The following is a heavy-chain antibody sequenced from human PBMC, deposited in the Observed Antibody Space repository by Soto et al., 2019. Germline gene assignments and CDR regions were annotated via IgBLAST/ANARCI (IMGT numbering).Heavy chain of an antibody. CDR3: ASGIVGATPTDYYFDY. Sequence: QVQLQESGPGLVKPSETLSLTCTVSGGSISSYYWSWIRQPPGKGLEWIGYIYYSGSTNYNPSLKNRVTISVDTSKNQFSLKLSSVTAADTAVYYCASGIVGATPTDYYFDYWGQGTLVTVSS. D-gene: IGHD1-26*01. J-gene: IGHJ4*02. CDR2: IYYSGST. V-gene: IGHV4-59*01. CDR1: GGSISSYY.